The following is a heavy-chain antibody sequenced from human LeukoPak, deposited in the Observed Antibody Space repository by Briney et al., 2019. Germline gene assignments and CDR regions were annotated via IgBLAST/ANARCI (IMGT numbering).Heavy chain of an antibody. CDR2: INHSGST. CDR1: GGSFSGYY. V-gene: IGHV4-34*01. Sequence: SETLSLTCAVYGGSFSGYYWSWIRQPPGKGLEWIGEINHSGSTNYNPSLKSRVTISVDTSKNQFSLKLSSVTAADTAVYYCASQYYYDSSGYYSDYWGQGTLVTVSS. J-gene: IGHJ4*02. CDR3: ASQYYYDSSGYYSDY. D-gene: IGHD3-22*01.